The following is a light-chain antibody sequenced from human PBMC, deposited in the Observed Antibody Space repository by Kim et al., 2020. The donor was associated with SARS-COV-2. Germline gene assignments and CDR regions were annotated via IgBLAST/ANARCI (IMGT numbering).Light chain of an antibody. Sequence: PGQTARITCSGDALAKLYAFWFQQKPGQAPVLVIYNDSDRPSGIHERFSGSSSGTTVTLTISGVQAEDEADYYCQSADSIGTYWVFGGGTKVTVL. CDR1: ALAKLY. V-gene: IGLV3-25*03. CDR3: QSADSIGTYWV. CDR2: NDS. J-gene: IGLJ3*02.